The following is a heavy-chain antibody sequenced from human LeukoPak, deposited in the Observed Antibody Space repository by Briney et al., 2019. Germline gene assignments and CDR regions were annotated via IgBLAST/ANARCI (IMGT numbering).Heavy chain of an antibody. CDR2: INHSGST. J-gene: IGHJ6*03. V-gene: IGHV4-34*01. CDR1: GFTFTTYA. Sequence: GSLRLSCAASGFTFTTYAMSWIRQPPGKGLEWIGEINHSGSTNYNPSLKSRVTISVDTSKNQFSLKLSSVTAADTAVYYCARGVVRGYFYYYYMDVWGKGTTVTVSS. CDR3: ARGVVRGYFYYYYMDV. D-gene: IGHD3-22*01.